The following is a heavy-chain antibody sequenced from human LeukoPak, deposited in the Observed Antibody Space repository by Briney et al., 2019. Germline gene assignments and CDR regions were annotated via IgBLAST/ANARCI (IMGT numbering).Heavy chain of an antibody. CDR2: IYTSGST. CDR3: ARDQCSSTSCSYHDAFDI. D-gene: IGHD2-2*01. V-gene: IGHV4-61*02. J-gene: IGHJ3*02. CDR1: GGSISSGSYY. Sequence: SQTLSLTCTVSGGSISSGSYYWRWIRQPAGKGLEWIGRIYTSGSTNYNPSLKSRVTISVDTSKNQFSLKLSSVTAADTAVYYCARDQCSSTSCSYHDAFDIWGPGTMVTVSS.